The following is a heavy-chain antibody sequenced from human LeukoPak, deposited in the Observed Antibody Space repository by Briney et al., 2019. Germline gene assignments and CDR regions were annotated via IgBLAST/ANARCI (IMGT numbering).Heavy chain of an antibody. V-gene: IGHV4-59*12. CDR2: IYYSGST. J-gene: IGHJ4*02. CDR3: ARETTSLFDS. D-gene: IGHD2/OR15-2a*01. Sequence: SETLSLTCTVSGGSISSYYWSWIRQPPGKGLEWIGYIYYSGSTNYNPSLKSRVTISVDTSKNQVSLQMSSVTPEDTAVYYCARETTSLFDSWGQGTLVTVSS. CDR1: GGSISSYY.